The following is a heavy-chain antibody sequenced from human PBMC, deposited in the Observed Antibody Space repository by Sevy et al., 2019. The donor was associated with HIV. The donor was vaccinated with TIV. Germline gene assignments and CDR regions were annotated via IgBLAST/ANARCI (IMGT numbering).Heavy chain of an antibody. J-gene: IGHJ4*02. D-gene: IGHD2-8*01. CDR1: GFTFSTYW. CDR3: ARVHDALYDFDC. V-gene: IGHV3-74*01. Sequence: GGSLRLSCAASGFTFSTYWMHWVRQAPGKGLVWVSRIKSDGSTTRYADSVKGRFTVSRDNARNTVYLEMNSLRAEDTAVYYCARVHDALYDFDCWGQGTLVTVSS. CDR2: IKSDGSTT.